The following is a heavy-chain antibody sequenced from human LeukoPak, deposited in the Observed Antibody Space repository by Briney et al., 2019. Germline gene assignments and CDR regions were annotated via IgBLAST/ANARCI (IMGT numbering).Heavy chain of an antibody. V-gene: IGHV3-48*03. J-gene: IGHJ3*02. CDR2: ISSGGSTI. Sequence: GGSLRLSCAASGFIFSNYEMNWVRQAPGKGLEWLSYISSGGSTIYYADSVRGRFTISRDNSKNSLYLQMDSLGAEDTAVYYCAPLYRSGGSCYSDALDIWGQGTMVTVSS. CDR3: APLYRSGGSCYSDALDI. D-gene: IGHD2-15*01. CDR1: GFIFSNYE.